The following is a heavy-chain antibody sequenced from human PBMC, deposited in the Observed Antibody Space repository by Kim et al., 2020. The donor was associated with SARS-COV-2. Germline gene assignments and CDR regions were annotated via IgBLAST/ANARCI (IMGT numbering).Heavy chain of an antibody. D-gene: IGHD3-10*01. V-gene: IGHV3-30*03. Sequence: GGSLRLSCAVSGFSFSSYGMHWVRLAPGKGLEWVAVISSDGGKIYYEDSVKGRFTISRDNSKKRLYLQMNSLRVEDTAVYYCAIRSRGVVWGPFDPWGQG. CDR1: GFSFSSYG. CDR2: ISSDGGKI. CDR3: AIRSRGVVWGPFDP. J-gene: IGHJ5*02.